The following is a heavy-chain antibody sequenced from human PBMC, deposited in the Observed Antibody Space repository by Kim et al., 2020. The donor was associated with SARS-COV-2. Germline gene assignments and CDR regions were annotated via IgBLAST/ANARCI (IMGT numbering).Heavy chain of an antibody. Sequence: GGSLRLSCAASGFTFSYYNMNWIRQAPGKGLEWVSYINSHGSVIYYADSVKGRFTMSRDNAENSLFLQMSSLRAEDTAVYYCARDDGGNDLFDYWGQGTLVTVSS. CDR1: GFTFSYYN. V-gene: IGHV3-11*01. J-gene: IGHJ4*02. CDR3: ARDDGGNDLFDY. CDR2: INSHGSVI. D-gene: IGHD1-1*01.